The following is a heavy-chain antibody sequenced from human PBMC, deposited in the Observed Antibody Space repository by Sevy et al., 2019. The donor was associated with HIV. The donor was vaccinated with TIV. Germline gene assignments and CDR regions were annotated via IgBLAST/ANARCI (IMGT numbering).Heavy chain of an antibody. CDR1: GGSISSSSYY. CDR2: IYYSGST. J-gene: IGHJ6*03. CDR3: ASTSRGTYYYYMDV. V-gene: IGHV4-39*01. Sequence: SETLSLTCTVSGGSISSSSYYWGWIRQPPGKGLEWIGSIYYSGSTYYNPSLKSRVTISVATSKNQFSLKLSSGTAADTAVYYCASTSRGTYYYYMDVWGKGTTVTVSS. D-gene: IGHD1-26*01.